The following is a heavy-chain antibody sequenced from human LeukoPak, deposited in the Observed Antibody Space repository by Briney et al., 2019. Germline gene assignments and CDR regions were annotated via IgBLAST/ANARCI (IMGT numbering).Heavy chain of an antibody. D-gene: IGHD3-22*01. CDR1: GGSISSYY. CDR3: ARGDSSGYYIPSV. J-gene: IGHJ4*02. V-gene: IGHV4-59*01. CDR2: IYYSGGT. Sequence: PSETLSLTCTVSGGSISSYYWSWIRQPPGKGLEWIGYIYYSGGTNYNPSLKSRVTISVDTSKNQFSLKLSSVTAADTAVYYCARGDSSGYYIPSVWGQGTLVTVSS.